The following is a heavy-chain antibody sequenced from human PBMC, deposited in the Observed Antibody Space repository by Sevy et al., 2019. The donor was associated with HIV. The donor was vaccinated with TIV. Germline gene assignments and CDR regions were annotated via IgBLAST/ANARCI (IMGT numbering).Heavy chain of an antibody. Sequence: GGSLRLSCAASGFNIRTYWMLWVHQAPGKGLEWVANINEDGTTMYYLDSVKGRFTIPRDNAENSVFLQMHSLRVEDTAVYYCVRAMLKADSLWGQGTLVTVSS. D-gene: IGHD2-2*01. CDR2: INEDGTTM. CDR3: VRAMLKADSL. J-gene: IGHJ4*02. V-gene: IGHV3-7*01. CDR1: GFNIRTYW.